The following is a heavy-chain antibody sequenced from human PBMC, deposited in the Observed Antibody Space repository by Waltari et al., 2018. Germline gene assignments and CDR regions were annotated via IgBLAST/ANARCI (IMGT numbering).Heavy chain of an antibody. CDR3: AKRVCSSISCYTGWFDP. V-gene: IGHV3-33*06. D-gene: IGHD2-2*02. J-gene: IGHJ5*02. Sequence: QVQLVESGGGVVQPGRSLRLSCAASGFTFSSYGMHWVRQAPGKGLEWVAVIWDDGSNKYYADSVKCRFTISRDNSKNTLYLQMNSLRAEDTAVYYCAKRVCSSISCYTGWFDPWGQGTLVTVSS. CDR2: IWDDGSNK. CDR1: GFTFSSYG.